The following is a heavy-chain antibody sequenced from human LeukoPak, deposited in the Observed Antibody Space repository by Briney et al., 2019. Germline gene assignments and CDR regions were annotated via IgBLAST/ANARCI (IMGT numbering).Heavy chain of an antibody. V-gene: IGHV4-4*07. CDR1: GGSISSYY. Sequence: SETLSLTCTVSGGSISSYYWSWIRQPAGKGLEWIGRIYTSGSTNYNPSLKSRVTMSVDTSKNQFSLKLSSVTAADTAVYYCVVVPAVPKIDYWGQGTLVTVSS. CDR3: VVVPAVPKIDY. D-gene: IGHD2-2*01. J-gene: IGHJ4*02. CDR2: IYTSGST.